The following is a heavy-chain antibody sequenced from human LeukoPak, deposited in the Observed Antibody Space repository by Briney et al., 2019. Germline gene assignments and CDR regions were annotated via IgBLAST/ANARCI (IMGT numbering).Heavy chain of an antibody. CDR1: GFTFSSYA. D-gene: IGHD6-19*01. Sequence: GGSLRLSCAASGFTFSSYAMSWVRQAPGKGLEWVSAISGSGGSTYYADSVKGRFTISRDKSKNTLYLQMNSLRAEDTAVYYCAKGPYSSGWYGLDAFDIWGQGTMVTVSS. V-gene: IGHV3-23*01. CDR2: ISGSGGST. CDR3: AKGPYSSGWYGLDAFDI. J-gene: IGHJ3*02.